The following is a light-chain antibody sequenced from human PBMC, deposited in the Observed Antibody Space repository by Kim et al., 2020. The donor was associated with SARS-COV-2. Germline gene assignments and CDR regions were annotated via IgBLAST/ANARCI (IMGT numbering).Light chain of an antibody. V-gene: IGLV1-44*01. CDR3: AAWDDSLSGWV. CDR2: NDN. Sequence: GRRVTISCFGSSSNIGGNSVNWYQQLPGTAPKLLIYNDNQWPSGVPDRFSGSKSGTSASLAISGLQSEDEADYYCAAWDDSLSGWVFGGGTQLTVL. J-gene: IGLJ3*02. CDR1: SSNIGGNS.